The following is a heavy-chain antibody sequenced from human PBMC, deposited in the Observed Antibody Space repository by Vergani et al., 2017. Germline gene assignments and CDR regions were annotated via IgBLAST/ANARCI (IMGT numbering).Heavy chain of an antibody. CDR2: MNPNSGNT. CDR1: GYTFTSYD. D-gene: IGHD3-16*02. V-gene: IGHV1-8*03. Sequence: QVQLVQSGAEVKKPGASVKVSCKASGYTFTSYDINWVRQATGQGFEWMGWMNPNSGNTGYAQKFQGRVTITRNTAISTAYMELSSVRSEDTAVYYCARSRQDVWGSYRTIYFDYWGQGTLVTVSS. J-gene: IGHJ4*02. CDR3: ARSRQDVWGSYRTIYFDY.